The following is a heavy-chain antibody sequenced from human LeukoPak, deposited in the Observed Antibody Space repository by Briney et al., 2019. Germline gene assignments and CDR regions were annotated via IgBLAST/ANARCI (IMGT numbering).Heavy chain of an antibody. D-gene: IGHD5-12*01. CDR2: IIPIFGTA. CDR3: ASASRMRYGGYALDY. CDR1: GGTFSSYG. J-gene: IGHJ4*02. V-gene: IGHV1-69*13. Sequence: ASVKVSCKASGGTFSSYGISWVRQAPGQGLEWMGGIIPIFGTANYAQKFQGRVTITADESTSTAYMELSSLRSEDTAVYYCASASRMRYGGYALDYWGQGTLVTVSS.